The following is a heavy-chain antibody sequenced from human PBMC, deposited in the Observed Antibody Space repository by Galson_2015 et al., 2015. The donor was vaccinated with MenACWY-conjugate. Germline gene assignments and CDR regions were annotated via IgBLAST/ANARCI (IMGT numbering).Heavy chain of an antibody. CDR1: GDSVSSHSAA. D-gene: IGHD1-26*01. J-gene: IGHJ4*02. CDR2: TYYRSKWYN. Sequence: CAISGDSVSSHSAAWNWVRQSPSRGLEWLGRTYYRSKWYNDYALSVKSRITINPDTSKNQVSLQLNSVTPEDTAIYYCARQYSGSFDYWGQGTLVTVSS. CDR3: ARQYSGSFDY. V-gene: IGHV6-1*01.